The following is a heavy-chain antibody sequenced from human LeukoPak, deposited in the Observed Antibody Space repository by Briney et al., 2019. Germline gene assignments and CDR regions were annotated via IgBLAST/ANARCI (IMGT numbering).Heavy chain of an antibody. CDR2: ISWNGGST. CDR1: GFTFDDYG. V-gene: IGHV3-20*04. J-gene: IGHJ3*02. Sequence: PGGSLRLSCAASGFTFDDYGMSWVRQAPGEGLEWVSGISWNGGSTGYADSVKGRFTISRDNAKNSLYLQMSSLRAEDTAVYYCAREHDLLYAFDIWGQGTMVTVSS. CDR3: AREHDLLYAFDI. D-gene: IGHD3-3*01.